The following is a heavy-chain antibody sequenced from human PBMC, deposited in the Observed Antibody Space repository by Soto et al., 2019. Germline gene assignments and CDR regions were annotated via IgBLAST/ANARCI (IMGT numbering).Heavy chain of an antibody. J-gene: IGHJ4*02. V-gene: IGHV4-59*11. D-gene: IGHD6-13*01. CDR3: ASSYGNAWYNY. CDR2: IFDTGAT. Sequence: SETLSLTCTVSDDSISSHRWSWIRQPPGKGLEYIGLIFDTGATSYNPSLRSRVTMSIDASKNHFTLKLTSVTVADTAVYYCASSYGNAWYNYWGQGTPVTVSS. CDR1: DDSISSHR.